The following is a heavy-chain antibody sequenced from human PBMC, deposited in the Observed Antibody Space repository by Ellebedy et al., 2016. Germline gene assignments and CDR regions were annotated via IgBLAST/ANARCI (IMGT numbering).Heavy chain of an antibody. CDR2: ISYDGSNK. J-gene: IGHJ4*02. Sequence: GGSLRLXXAASGFTFSSYAMHWVRQAPGKGLEWVAVISYDGSNKYYADSVKGRFTISRDNVKNILYLQMSSLGVEDTAVYYCRQGHYFGYWGQGARVTVSS. CDR3: RQGHYFGY. CDR1: GFTFSSYA. V-gene: IGHV3-30*04.